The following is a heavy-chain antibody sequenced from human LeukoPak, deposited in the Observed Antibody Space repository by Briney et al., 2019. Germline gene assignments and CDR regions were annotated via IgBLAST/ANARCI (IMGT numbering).Heavy chain of an antibody. CDR1: GFTFDNFA. CDR3: ARELFDFDY. J-gene: IGHJ4*02. V-gene: IGHV3-23*01. Sequence: GGSLRLSCAPSGFTFDNFAMTWVRQAPGKGLDWVSEITGSGGSTYYADSVKGRFTISRDNSKNTLYLQMNSLRAEDTAIYYCARELFDFDYWGQGTLVTVSS. CDR2: ITGSGGST. D-gene: IGHD3-10*01.